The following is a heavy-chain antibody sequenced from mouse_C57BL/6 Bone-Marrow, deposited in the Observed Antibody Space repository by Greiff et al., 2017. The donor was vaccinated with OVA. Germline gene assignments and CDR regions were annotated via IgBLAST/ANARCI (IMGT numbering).Heavy chain of an antibody. V-gene: IGHV1-50*01. CDR1: GYTFTSYW. CDR2: IDPSDSYT. CDR3: AAQVFFAY. J-gene: IGHJ3*01. D-gene: IGHD3-2*02. Sequence: VQLQQPGAELVKPGASVKLSCKASGYTFTSYWMQWVKQRPGQGLEWIGEIDPSDSYTNYNQKFKGKATLTVDTSSSTAYMQLSSLTSEDSAVYYCAAQVFFAYWGQGTLVTVSA.